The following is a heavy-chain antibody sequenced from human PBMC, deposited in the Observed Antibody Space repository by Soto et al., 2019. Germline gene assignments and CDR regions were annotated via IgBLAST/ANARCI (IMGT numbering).Heavy chain of an antibody. CDR3: SREGGRQKPYNYYYWDG. J-gene: IGHJ6*03. CDR1: GYTFTSYY. D-gene: IGHD1-26*01. CDR2: INPSGGST. V-gene: IGHV1-46*03. Sequence: ASVKVSCKASGYTFTSYYMHWVRQAPGQGLEWMGIINPSGGSTSYAQKFQGSVTMTRDTSTSTVYMELSSLRSEDTAVYYCSREGGRQKPYNYYYWDGWGKGTTGTVSS.